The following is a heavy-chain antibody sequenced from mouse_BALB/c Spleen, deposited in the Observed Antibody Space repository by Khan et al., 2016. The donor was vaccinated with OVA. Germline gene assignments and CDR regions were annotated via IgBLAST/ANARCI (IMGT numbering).Heavy chain of an antibody. CDR2: ISSGGSYT. V-gene: IGHV5-6-4*01. Sequence: EVELVESGGDLVRPGGSLKLSCAASGFSFSSYSMSWVRQTPEKRLEWVATISSGGSYTYSPDSVKGRFTISRDNAKNTLYLQMSSLKSEDTALYYCTRQRGYYGSNPYFDYWGQGTTLTVSS. CDR3: TRQRGYYGSNPYFDY. D-gene: IGHD1-1*01. J-gene: IGHJ2*01. CDR1: GFSFSSYS.